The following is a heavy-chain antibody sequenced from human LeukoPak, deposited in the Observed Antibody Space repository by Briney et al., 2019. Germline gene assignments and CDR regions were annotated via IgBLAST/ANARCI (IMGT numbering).Heavy chain of an antibody. CDR1: GFTFSNYA. V-gene: IGHV3-23*01. CDR3: AKVCVPAAGYAYDL. Sequence: PGGSLRPSCAASGFTFSNYAMSWVRQAPGKGLEWVSAISGSGGSTYYADSMKGRFTISRDNSKNTLYLQLNSLRAEDTAVYYCAKVCVPAAGYAYDLWGQGTMVTVSS. J-gene: IGHJ3*01. CDR2: ISGSGGST. D-gene: IGHD6-13*01.